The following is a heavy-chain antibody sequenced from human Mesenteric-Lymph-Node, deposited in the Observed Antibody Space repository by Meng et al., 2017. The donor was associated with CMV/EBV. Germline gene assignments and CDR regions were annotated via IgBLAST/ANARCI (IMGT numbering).Heavy chain of an antibody. D-gene: IGHD2-2*01. J-gene: IGHJ6*02. CDR3: ARVYDMEFAVPATYYYYYGMDV. Sequence: GGSLRLSCAASGFTFSSYSMNWVRQAPGKGLEWVSSISSSSSYIYYADSVEGRFTISRDNAKISLYLQMNSLRAEDTAVYYCARVYDMEFAVPATYYYYYGMDVWGQGTTVTVSS. V-gene: IGHV3-21*01. CDR2: ISSSSSYI. CDR1: GFTFSSYS.